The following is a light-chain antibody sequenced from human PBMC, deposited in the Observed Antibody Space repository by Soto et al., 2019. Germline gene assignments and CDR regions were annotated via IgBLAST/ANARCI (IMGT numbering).Light chain of an antibody. CDR2: GAS. CDR1: QTFDSSF. CDR3: QQYSSSSYT. J-gene: IGKJ2*01. V-gene: IGKV3-20*01. Sequence: EIVWTQSPGTLSLSPGERATLSCSASQTFDSSFLAWYQQKPGQAPMLLIYGASSRASGIPDRLSGSGSGKDFSLTISRLEPEDFAVYYCQQYSSSSYTFGQGTKLEI.